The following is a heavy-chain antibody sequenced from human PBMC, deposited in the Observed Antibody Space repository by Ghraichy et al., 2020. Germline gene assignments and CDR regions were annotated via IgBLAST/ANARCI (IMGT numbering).Heavy chain of an antibody. CDR3: ARDLSWFQLEPDS. J-gene: IGHJ4*02. D-gene: IGHD1-1*01. Sequence: GGSLRLSCVASGFTLRTYGMHWVRRAPGKGLEWVAGIQDDGSKTYYAHSVRDRFIISRDDLKNTVHLQMNSLRAEDTAIYYCARDLSWFQLEPDSWGQGTLVTVSS. CDR1: GFTLRTYG. V-gene: IGHV3-33*05. CDR2: IQDDGSKT.